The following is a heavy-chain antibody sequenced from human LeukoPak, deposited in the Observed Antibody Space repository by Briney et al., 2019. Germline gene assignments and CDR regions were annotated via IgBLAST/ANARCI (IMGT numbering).Heavy chain of an antibody. D-gene: IGHD7-27*01. V-gene: IGHV3-7*01. J-gene: IGHJ3*02. CDR3: ARDAHWGRAFDI. Sequence: PGGSLRLACVASGVAIRNSWMSWVRQAPGKGLEWVANIHPDGSVQNYVDSVKGRFTISRDNSKNTLYLQMNSLRAEDTAVYNCARDAHWGRAFDIWGQGTMVTISS. CDR1: GVAIRNSW. CDR2: IHPDGSVQ.